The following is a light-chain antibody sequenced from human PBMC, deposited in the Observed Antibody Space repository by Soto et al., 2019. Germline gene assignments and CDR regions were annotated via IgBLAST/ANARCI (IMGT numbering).Light chain of an antibody. V-gene: IGLV2-11*01. CDR1: SSDVGGYNY. Sequence: QSALTQPRSVSGSPGQSVTISCTGTSSDVGGYNYVSWYQQHPGKAPKLMIYDVSKRPSGVPDRFSGSKSGNTASLTISGLQAEDEADYYCCSYAGRSVLFGGGTKLPS. CDR2: DVS. CDR3: CSYAGRSVL. J-gene: IGLJ2*01.